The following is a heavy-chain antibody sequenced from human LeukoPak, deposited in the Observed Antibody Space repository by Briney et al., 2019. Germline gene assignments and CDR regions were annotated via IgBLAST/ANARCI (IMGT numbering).Heavy chain of an antibody. CDR3: AKDRNSYYFLCYFDY. J-gene: IGHJ4*02. V-gene: IGHV3-30*18. D-gene: IGHD5-18*01. CDR2: ISYDGSDK. CDR1: GFTFISYG. Sequence: PGGSLRLSCAASGFTFISYGMHWVRQAPGKGLEWVAAISYDGSDKYYGDSVKGRFTISRDNSKNTLYLQMDSLSAEDSAIYYCAKDRNSYYFLCYFDYWGQGALVTVSS.